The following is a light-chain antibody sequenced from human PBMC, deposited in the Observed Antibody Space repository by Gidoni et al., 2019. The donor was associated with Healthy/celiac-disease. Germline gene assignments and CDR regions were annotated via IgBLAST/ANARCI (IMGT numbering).Light chain of an antibody. CDR2: DAS. CDR3: QQRSNWPTWT. J-gene: IGKJ1*01. V-gene: IGKV3-11*01. CDR1: QRVSSY. Sequence: EIVLTQSPAPLSLSPGERATLTCRASQRVSSYLAWYQQKPGQAPRLLIYDASNRATGIPARFSGSGSGTDFTLTISSREPEDFAVYYCQQRSNWPTWTFGQGTKVEIK.